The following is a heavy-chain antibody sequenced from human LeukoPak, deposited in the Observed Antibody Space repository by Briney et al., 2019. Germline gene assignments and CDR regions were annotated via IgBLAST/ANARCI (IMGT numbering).Heavy chain of an antibody. CDR3: AGITGTTFRFDP. J-gene: IGHJ5*02. D-gene: IGHD1-7*01. Sequence: PGGSLRLSCAASGFTFSSYAMSWVRQAPGKGLEWVSAISGSGGSTYYADSVKGRFTISRDNSKNTLYLQMNGLRAEDTAVYYCAGITGTTFRFDPWGQGTLVTVSS. CDR2: ISGSGGST. CDR1: GFTFSSYA. V-gene: IGHV3-23*01.